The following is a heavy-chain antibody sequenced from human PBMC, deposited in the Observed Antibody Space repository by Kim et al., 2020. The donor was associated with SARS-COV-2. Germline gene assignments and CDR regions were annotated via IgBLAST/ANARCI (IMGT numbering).Heavy chain of an antibody. CDR2: IGQDGSRK. D-gene: IGHD3-22*01. CDR1: GFTFSTYW. V-gene: IGHV3-7*01. Sequence: GVSLRLSCAASGFTFSTYWMTWVRQVPGKGLEWVANIGQDGSRKNYVDSVKGRFTISRDNAKNALYMQMNNLGAEDTAVFYCARTSLYDSGAYEDYWGKG. CDR3: ARTSLYDSGAYEDY. J-gene: IGHJ4*02.